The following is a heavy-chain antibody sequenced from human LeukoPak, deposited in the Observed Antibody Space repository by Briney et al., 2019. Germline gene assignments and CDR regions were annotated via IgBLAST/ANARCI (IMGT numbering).Heavy chain of an antibody. CDR1: GLTVSSNY. J-gene: IGHJ4*02. CDR2: IYSAGNT. D-gene: IGHD6-19*01. Sequence: GGSLRLSCVASGLTVSSNYMSWVRQAPGKGLELVSVIYSAGNTYYADSVKGRFTISRHNSENTLYLQMNSLRVEDTAVYYCARGGTPGYSSGRIDYWGQGTLVTVSS. CDR3: ARGGTPGYSSGRIDY. V-gene: IGHV3-53*04.